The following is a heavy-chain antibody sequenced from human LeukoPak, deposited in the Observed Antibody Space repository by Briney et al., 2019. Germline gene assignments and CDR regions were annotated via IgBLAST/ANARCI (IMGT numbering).Heavy chain of an antibody. CDR1: GGSISSYY. D-gene: IGHD6-13*01. CDR2: IYHSGST. CDR3: ASSSSWYRYFDS. J-gene: IGHJ4*02. Sequence: SETLSLTCTVSGGSISSYYWSWIRQPPGKGLEWIGYIYHSGSTNYNPSLRGRVTISGDTSNNQFSLKLNSVTTADTAVYYCASSSSWYRYFDSWGQGTLVTVSS. V-gene: IGHV4-59*01.